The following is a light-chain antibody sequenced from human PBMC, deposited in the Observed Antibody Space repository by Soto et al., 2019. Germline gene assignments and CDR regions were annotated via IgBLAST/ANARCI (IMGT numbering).Light chain of an antibody. CDR1: SSDVGGYNY. V-gene: IGLV2-8*01. CDR3: ASYAGGNYV. CDR2: EVN. Sequence: QSVLTQPPSASGSPGQSVTISCTGTSSDVGGYNYVSWYQQHPGKAPELMIYEVNKRPSGVSDRFSGSKSGNTASLTVSGLQADDDADYYCASYAGGNYVFGTGTKVTVL. J-gene: IGLJ1*01.